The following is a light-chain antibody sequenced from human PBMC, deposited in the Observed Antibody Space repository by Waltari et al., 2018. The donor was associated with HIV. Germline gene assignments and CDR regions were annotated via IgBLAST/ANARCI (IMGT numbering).Light chain of an antibody. Sequence: QSVLTQPPSVSGTPGQRITVSCSGSGPHLGTTYAYWYQQLPGAAPKLLVYRNSQRPSGVPDRFSGSKSGTSASLAISGLRSEDEADYHCASWDDRVSGWVFGGGTKLTVL. J-gene: IGLJ3*02. CDR3: ASWDDRVSGWV. CDR2: RNS. V-gene: IGLV1-47*01. CDR1: GPHLGTTY.